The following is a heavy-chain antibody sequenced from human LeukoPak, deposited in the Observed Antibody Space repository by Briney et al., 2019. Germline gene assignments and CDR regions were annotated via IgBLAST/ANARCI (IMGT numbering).Heavy chain of an antibody. V-gene: IGHV4-30-4*08. CDR3: ARDRWMTTVGVDY. D-gene: IGHD4-23*01. CDR1: GGSISSGDYY. Sequence: SETLSLTCTVSGGSISSGDYYWSWIRQPPGKGLEWIGYIYYSGSTYYNPSLKSRVTISVDTSKNQFSLKLSSVTAADTAVYYCARDRWMTTVGVDYWGQGTLVTVSS. J-gene: IGHJ4*02. CDR2: IYYSGST.